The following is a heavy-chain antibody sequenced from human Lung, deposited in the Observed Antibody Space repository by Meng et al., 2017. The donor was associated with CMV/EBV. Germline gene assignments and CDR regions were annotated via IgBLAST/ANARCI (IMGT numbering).Heavy chain of an antibody. CDR2: ISSSSSYR. D-gene: IGHD3-3*01. J-gene: IGHJ6*02. CDR1: GFTFSSYS. V-gene: IGHV3-21*01. CDR3: ARDYLIVGILEWLPFQRPSSNYYYYYVMDV. Sequence: GGSLRLSCAASGFTFSSYSMNWVRQAPGKGLEWVSSISSSSSYRYYADSVKGRFTISRDNAKNSLYLQMNSLRAEDTAVYYCARDYLIVGILEWLPFQRPSSNYYYYYVMDVWGQGXTVTVSS.